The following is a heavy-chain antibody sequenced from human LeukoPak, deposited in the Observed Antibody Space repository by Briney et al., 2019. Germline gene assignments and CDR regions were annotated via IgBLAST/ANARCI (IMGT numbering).Heavy chain of an antibody. CDR1: GGTFSSYT. CDR2: IIPIFGTV. J-gene: IGHJ4*02. D-gene: IGHD5-18*01. V-gene: IGHV1-69*06. Sequence: SVKVSCKASGGTFSSYTISWVRQAPGQGLEWMGGIIPIFGTVKYAQKFQGRVTITADKSTSTAYMELSSLRSEDTAVYYCARAGPDTAIDYWGQGTLVTVSS. CDR3: ARAGPDTAIDY.